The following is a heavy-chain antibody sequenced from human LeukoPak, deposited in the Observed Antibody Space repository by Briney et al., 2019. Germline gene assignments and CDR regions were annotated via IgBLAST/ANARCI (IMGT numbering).Heavy chain of an antibody. V-gene: IGHV4-34*01. CDR1: GGSFSGYC. CDR2: INHSGST. CDR3: ARGGVPAANSRRYYFDC. D-gene: IGHD2-2*01. Sequence: SETLSLTCAVYGGSFSGYCWSWIRQPPGKGLEWIGEINHSGSTNYNPSLKSRVTISVDTSKNQFSLKLSSVTAADTAVYYCARGGVPAANSRRYYFDCWGQGTLVTVSS. J-gene: IGHJ4*02.